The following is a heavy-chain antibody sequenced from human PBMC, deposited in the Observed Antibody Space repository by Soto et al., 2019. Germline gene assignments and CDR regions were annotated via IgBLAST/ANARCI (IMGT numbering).Heavy chain of an antibody. CDR3: GRDGVGATPLGWFDP. CDR2: INPRSGDT. J-gene: IGHJ5*02. V-gene: IGHV1-2*06. CDR1: GYTFIGYY. Sequence: QVQLVQSGAEVKKPGASVKVSCKASGYTFIGYYIHWVRQAPGQGLEWMGRINPRSGDTTYAQKFQGRLTMTRDTTISIAYMELSRLRSDDTAVYYCGRDGVGATPLGWFDPWGQGSLVTVSS. D-gene: IGHD1-26*01.